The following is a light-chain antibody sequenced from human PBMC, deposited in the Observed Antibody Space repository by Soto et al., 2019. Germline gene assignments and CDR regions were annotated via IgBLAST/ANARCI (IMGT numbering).Light chain of an antibody. J-gene: IGKJ1*01. CDR2: GAS. CDR1: QSVSNNY. Sequence: EIVLTQSPGTLSLSPGERATLSCRASQSVSNNYLAWYQQKPGQAPRLLIYGASNRATGIPDRFSGSGSGTAFTLTISSLEPEDFAVYYCQPRSNWPRTFGQGTKVDIK. V-gene: IGKV3D-20*02. CDR3: QPRSNWPRT.